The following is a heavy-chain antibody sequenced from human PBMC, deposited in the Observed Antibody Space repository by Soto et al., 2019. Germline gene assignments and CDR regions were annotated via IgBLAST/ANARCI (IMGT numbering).Heavy chain of an antibody. V-gene: IGHV4-4*02. J-gene: IGHJ6*02. CDR1: GGIISSSVW. CDR3: ASARLRYYYGMDV. D-gene: IGHD5-12*01. Sequence: QVQLQESGPGLVKPSGTLSLTCDVSGGIISSSVWWSWVRQSPGKGLEWIGEIYHSGSTNYSPSLKSRVTMSMDRSKNQFSLNLTSVTAADTAVYYCASARLRYYYGMDVWGQGTTVTVSS. CDR2: IYHSGST.